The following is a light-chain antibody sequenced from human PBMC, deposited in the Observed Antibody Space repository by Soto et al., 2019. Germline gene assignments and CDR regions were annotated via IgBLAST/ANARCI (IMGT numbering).Light chain of an antibody. CDR2: LNSDGSH. CDR1: SGHSSYA. Sequence: QLVLTQSPSASASLGASVKLTCTLSSGHSSYAIAWHQQQPEKGPRYLMKLNSDGSHSKGDGTPDRFSGSSSGAERYLTISGLQSEDEADYYCQTWGTGIHYVFGTGTKLTVL. CDR3: QTWGTGIHYV. V-gene: IGLV4-69*01. J-gene: IGLJ1*01.